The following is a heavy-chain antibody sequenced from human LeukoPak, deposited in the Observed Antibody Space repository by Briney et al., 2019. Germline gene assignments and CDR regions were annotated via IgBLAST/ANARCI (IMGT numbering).Heavy chain of an antibody. J-gene: IGHJ4*02. CDR2: IHSSGST. CDR1: GGSISSGSDY. CDR3: VTNELRFFDWLSEV. Sequence: SQTLSLTCTVSGGSISSGSDYWSWIRQPAGKGLEWIGRIHSSGSTNYNPSLKSRVTISLDTSKNQFSLKLSSVTAADSAVYYCVTNELRFFDWLSEVWGQGTLVTVSS. V-gene: IGHV4-61*02. D-gene: IGHD3-9*01.